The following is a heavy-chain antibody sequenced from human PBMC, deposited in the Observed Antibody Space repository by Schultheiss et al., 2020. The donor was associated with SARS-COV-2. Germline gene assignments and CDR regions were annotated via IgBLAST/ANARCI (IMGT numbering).Heavy chain of an antibody. Sequence: SQTLSLTCAVSGGSISNGDHTWSWIRQPPGKDLEWIGYIYHSGSAYYNPSLKRRVTISVDTSKSQFSLKLSSVTAADTAVYYCARRDSSGSRPDFDYWGQGTLVTVSS. CDR2: IYHSGSA. V-gene: IGHV4-30-2*01. D-gene: IGHD6-19*01. CDR1: GGSISNGDHT. J-gene: IGHJ4*02. CDR3: ARRDSSGSRPDFDY.